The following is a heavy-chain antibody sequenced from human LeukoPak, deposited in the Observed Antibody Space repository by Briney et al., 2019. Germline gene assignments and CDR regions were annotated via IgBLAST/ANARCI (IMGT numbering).Heavy chain of an antibody. CDR2: IIPIFGTA. CDR3: ARESSIYHDILTGYFPDHFDY. V-gene: IGHV1-69*05. D-gene: IGHD3-9*01. CDR1: GGTFSSYA. Sequence: SVKVSCKASGGTFSSYAISWVRQAPGHGLEWMGRIIPIFGTANYAQKFQGRVTITTDESTSTAYMELSSLRSEDTAVYYCARESSIYHDILTGYFPDHFDYWGQGTLVTVSS. J-gene: IGHJ4*02.